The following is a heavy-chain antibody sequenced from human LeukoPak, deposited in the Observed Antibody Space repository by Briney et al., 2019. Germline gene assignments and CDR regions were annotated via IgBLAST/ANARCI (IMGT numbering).Heavy chain of an antibody. CDR1: GFTFSSYA. J-gene: IGHJ4*02. V-gene: IGHV3-23*01. D-gene: IGHD3-22*01. Sequence: PGGSLRLSCAASGFTFSSYAMSWVRQAPGKGLEWVSAISGSGGSTYYADSVKGRFTIYRDNSKNTLYLQMNSLRAEDTAVYYCAKEYYYDSSGYESNYWGQGTLVTVSS. CDR3: AKEYYYDSSGYESNY. CDR2: ISGSGGST.